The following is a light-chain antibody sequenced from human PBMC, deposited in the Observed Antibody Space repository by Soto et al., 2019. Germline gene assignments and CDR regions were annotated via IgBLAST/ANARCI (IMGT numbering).Light chain of an antibody. V-gene: IGKV3-20*01. CDR1: QSVTFSY. Sequence: EIVLTQSPATLSSSPGDRATLSCRASQSVTFSYLACHQQQPGQAPILLIYTASMRATGIPDRFSGSGSGTDFTLTISRLEPEDFAVYYCQQDSSSPLTFGAGTKVDIK. CDR3: QQDSSSPLT. CDR2: TAS. J-gene: IGKJ3*01.